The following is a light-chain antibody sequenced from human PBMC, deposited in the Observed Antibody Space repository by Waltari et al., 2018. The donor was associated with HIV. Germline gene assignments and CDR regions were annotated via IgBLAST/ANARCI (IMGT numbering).Light chain of an antibody. CDR1: EKIIDY. CDR2: VAI. Sequence: DIQMTQSPSYLCASVGGRVTFTCRAREKIIDYLNWYQQRPGKSRRLLIYVAINLPSGVPSRFSGSGSGTHFTLTINNVQPEDSATYYCQQSYNTIPYTFTQGTKLEIK. V-gene: IGKV1-39*01. J-gene: IGKJ2*01. CDR3: QQSYNTIPYT.